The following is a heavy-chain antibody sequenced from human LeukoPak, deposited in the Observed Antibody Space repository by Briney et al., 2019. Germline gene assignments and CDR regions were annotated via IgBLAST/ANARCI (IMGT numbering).Heavy chain of an antibody. CDR3: ARDGAALAFDY. D-gene: IGHD6-13*01. J-gene: IGHJ4*02. V-gene: IGHV3-7*01. CDR2: IKQGGSEK. CDR1: GFTFSSSA. Sequence: PGGSLRLSCAASGFTFSSSAMTWVRQAPGRGLEWVANIKQGGSEKYYVDSVKGRFTISRDNAKNSLYLQMNSLRAEDTAVYYCARDGAALAFDYWGQGTLVTVSS.